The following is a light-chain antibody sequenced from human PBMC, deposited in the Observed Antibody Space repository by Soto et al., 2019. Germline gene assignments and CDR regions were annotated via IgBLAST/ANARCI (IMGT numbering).Light chain of an antibody. V-gene: IGLV2-23*01. CDR3: CSFAGNSTLYV. Sequence: QSALTQPASVSGSPGQSITISCAGTSSDVGSHPLVSWYQQHPGKAPKLMISEDTKRPSGVSYRFSGSKSGNTASLTNSGLQAEDEADYYCCSFAGNSTLYVFGTGTKLTVL. J-gene: IGLJ1*01. CDR2: EDT. CDR1: SSDVGSHPL.